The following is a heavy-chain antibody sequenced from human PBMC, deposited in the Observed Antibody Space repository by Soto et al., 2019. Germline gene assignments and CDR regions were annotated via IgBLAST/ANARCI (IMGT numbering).Heavy chain of an antibody. CDR3: AKGKNYDVWSGIDY. Sequence: GGSLRLSCAVSGFTFSSYAMSWVRQAPGKGLQWVSGISGSGGSTYYADSVKGRFTMSRDNSKNTLYLQMNSLRAEDTAVYYCAKGKNYDVWSGIDYWGQGTLVTVSS. CDR1: GFTFSSYA. J-gene: IGHJ4*02. V-gene: IGHV3-23*01. D-gene: IGHD3-3*01. CDR2: ISGSGGST.